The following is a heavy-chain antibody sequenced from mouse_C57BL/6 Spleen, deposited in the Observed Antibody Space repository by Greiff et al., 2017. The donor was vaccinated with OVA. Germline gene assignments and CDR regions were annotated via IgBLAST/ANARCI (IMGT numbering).Heavy chain of an antibody. CDR3: TTGGYGSSYGYYAMDY. CDR2: IDPENGDT. CDR1: GFTINDDY. Sequence: EVQLQQSGAELVRPGASVKLSCTASGFTINDDYMHWVKQRPEQGLEWIGWIDPENGDTEYASKFQGKATITADTSSNTAYLQLSSLTSEDTAVYYCTTGGYGSSYGYYAMDYWGQGTSVTVSS. J-gene: IGHJ4*01. D-gene: IGHD1-1*01. V-gene: IGHV14-4*01.